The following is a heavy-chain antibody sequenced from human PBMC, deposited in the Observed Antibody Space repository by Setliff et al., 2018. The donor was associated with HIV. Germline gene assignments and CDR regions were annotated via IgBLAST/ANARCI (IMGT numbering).Heavy chain of an antibody. CDR1: GGTFSSYA. CDR3: ARETRPGLTRSGFDY. D-gene: IGHD1-1*01. J-gene: IGHJ4*02. CDR2: IIPIFGTT. Sequence: SVKVSCKASGGTFSSYAISWVRQAPGQGLEWMGGIIPIFGTTNYAQKFQGRVTITADKSTSTAYMELSSLRSEDTAVYYCARETRPGLTRSGFDYWGQGTQVTVSS. V-gene: IGHV1-69*06.